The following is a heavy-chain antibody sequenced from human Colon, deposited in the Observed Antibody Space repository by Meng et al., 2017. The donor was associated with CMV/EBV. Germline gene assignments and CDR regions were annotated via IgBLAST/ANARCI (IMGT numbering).Heavy chain of an antibody. V-gene: IGHV3-33*03. CDR2: ISFDGRNK. J-gene: IGHJ4*02. CDR3: AKDAYGSWSHFDY. CDR1: GFTFSTYG. Sequence: GESLKISCAASGFTFSTYGMHWVRQAPGKGLEWLAVISFDGRNKYYADSVKGRFTISRDNSKKSLYLQMHSLRPEDTAIYYCAKDAYGSWSHFDYWGQGTLVTVSS. D-gene: IGHD3-10*01.